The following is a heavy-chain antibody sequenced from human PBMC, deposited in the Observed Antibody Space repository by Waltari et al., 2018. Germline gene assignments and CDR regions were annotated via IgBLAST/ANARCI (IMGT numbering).Heavy chain of an antibody. J-gene: IGHJ3*02. Sequence: QVQLVQSGADVKKPGASLKVSCKASGYTFTGSHMTWVLQAPGQGLGWTGRINRNSGGPNYARKLQGRVTTTRDRAISTAYMALSRLGSDDTAGYCCARGGFGVVRGIWGQGTMVTVSS. V-gene: IGHV1-2*06. CDR2: INRNSGGP. CDR1: GYTFTGSH. D-gene: IGHD3-3*01. CDR3: ARGGFGVVRGI.